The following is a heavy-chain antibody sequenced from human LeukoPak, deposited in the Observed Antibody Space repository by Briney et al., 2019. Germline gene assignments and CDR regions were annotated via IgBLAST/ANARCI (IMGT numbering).Heavy chain of an antibody. J-gene: IGHJ4*02. Sequence: ASVTVSFKSSGYTFTNYYIHWVRQAPGQGLEWVGIINLNSDYTKYAQKFPCTVTMTRDTSTSTVYMELSSLRSEDTAFYYCARDSGVDYWGQGTLVTVSS. V-gene: IGHV1-46*01. CDR3: ARDSGVDY. CDR1: GYTFTNYY. CDR2: INLNSDYT.